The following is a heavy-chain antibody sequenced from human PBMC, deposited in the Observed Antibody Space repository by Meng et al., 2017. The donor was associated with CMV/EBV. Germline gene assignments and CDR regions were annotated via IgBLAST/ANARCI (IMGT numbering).Heavy chain of an antibody. CDR1: GFTFSSYW. CDR3: ARDCSSTTGGMDV. CDR2: IKQDGSEK. D-gene: IGHD2-2*01. J-gene: IGHJ6*02. V-gene: IGHV3-7*01. Sequence: GGSLKISCAASGFTFSSYWMSWVRQAPGKGLEWVANIKQDGSEKYYVDSVKGRFTISRDNAKTSLYLQMNSLRAEDTAVYYCARDCSSTTGGMDVWGQGTTVTVSS.